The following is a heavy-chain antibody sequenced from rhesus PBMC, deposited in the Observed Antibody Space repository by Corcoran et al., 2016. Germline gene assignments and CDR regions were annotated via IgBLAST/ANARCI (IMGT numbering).Heavy chain of an antibody. CDR3: ASDSGSYQYNSLDV. CDR2: IYGSGSST. CDR1: GGSISSTS. V-gene: IGHV4-169*02. Sequence: QLQLQESGPGLVKPSETLSLTCAVSGGSISSTSCSWIRQAPGTGLEWIGYIYGSGSSTNYNPSLKSRVTLSVDTSKNQLSLKLSSVTAADTAVYYCASDSGSYQYNSLDVWGRGVLVTVSS. J-gene: IGHJ5-2*02. D-gene: IGHD3-16*01.